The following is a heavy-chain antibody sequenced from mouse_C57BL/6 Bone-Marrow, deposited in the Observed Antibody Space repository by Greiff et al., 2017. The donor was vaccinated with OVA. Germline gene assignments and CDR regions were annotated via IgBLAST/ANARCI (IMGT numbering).Heavy chain of an antibody. Sequence: VQLQQSGADLVRPGASVKMSCKASGYTFTSYTMHWVHQRPGQGLEWIGYINPSSGYTKYNQKFKDKATLTVDKSSSTAYMQLSSLTSEDSAVYYCTRSVNWGIPYYWGQGTTLTVSS. CDR2: INPSSGYT. CDR1: GYTFTSYT. V-gene: IGHV1-4*01. D-gene: IGHD4-1*01. J-gene: IGHJ2*01. CDR3: TRSVNWGIPYY.